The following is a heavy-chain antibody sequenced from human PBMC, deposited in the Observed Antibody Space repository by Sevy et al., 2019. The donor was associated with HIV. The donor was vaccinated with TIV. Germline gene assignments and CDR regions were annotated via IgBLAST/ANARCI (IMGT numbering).Heavy chain of an antibody. CDR2: INSNSGGT. V-gene: IGHV1-2*02. CDR1: GYTFTGYY. J-gene: IGHJ4*02. CDR3: ARGVFLEGSGSDSTHFDY. Sequence: ASVKVSCKASGYTFTGYYMHWVRQAPGQGLEWMGWINSNSGGTNYAQKFQGRVTMTRDTSISTAYMELSRLRSDDTAVYYCARGVFLEGSGSDSTHFDYWGQGTLVTVSS. D-gene: IGHD3-10*01.